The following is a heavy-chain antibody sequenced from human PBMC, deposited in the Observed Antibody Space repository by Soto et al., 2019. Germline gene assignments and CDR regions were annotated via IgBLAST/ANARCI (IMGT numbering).Heavy chain of an antibody. V-gene: IGHV3-48*01. J-gene: IGHJ4*02. CDR1: GFTFSSYS. D-gene: IGHD5-18*01. CDR2: ISSSSSTI. CDR3: ARDSGYSYGPFDY. Sequence: GGSLRLSCAASGFTFSSYSMNWVRQAPGKGLEWVSYISSSSSTIYYADSVKGRFTISRDNAKNSLYLQMNSLRAEDTAVYYCARDSGYSYGPFDYWGQGTLVTVSS.